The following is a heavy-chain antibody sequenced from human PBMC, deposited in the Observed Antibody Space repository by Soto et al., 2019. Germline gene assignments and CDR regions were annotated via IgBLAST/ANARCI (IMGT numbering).Heavy chain of an antibody. V-gene: IGHV1-18*01. CDR2: ISAYNGNT. Sequence: ASVKVSCKASGYTFTSYGISWVRQAPGQGLEWMGWISAYNGNTNYAQKLQGRVAMTTDTSTSTAYMELRSLRSDDTAVYYCARVAYDFWSGYYTAPDYWGQGTLVTVS. D-gene: IGHD3-3*01. CDR1: GYTFTSYG. J-gene: IGHJ4*02. CDR3: ARVAYDFWSGYYTAPDY.